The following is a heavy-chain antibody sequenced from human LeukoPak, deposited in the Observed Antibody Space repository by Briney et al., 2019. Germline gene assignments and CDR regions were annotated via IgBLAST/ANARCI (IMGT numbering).Heavy chain of an antibody. V-gene: IGHV3-66*02. J-gene: IGHJ4*02. CDR3: ARVPNYDFWSGYLDY. D-gene: IGHD3-3*01. CDR1: GFTDSNNY. CDR2: IYSGGST. Sequence: PGGSLRLSCAASGFTDSNNYMSWVRQAPGKGLEWVSVIYSGGSTYYADSVKGRFTISRDKSKNTLYLQMNSLRAEDTAVYYCARVPNYDFWSGYLDYWGQGTLVTVSS.